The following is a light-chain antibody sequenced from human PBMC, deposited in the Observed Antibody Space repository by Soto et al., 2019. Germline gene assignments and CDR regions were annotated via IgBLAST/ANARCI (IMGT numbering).Light chain of an antibody. V-gene: IGLV7-46*01. J-gene: IGLJ3*02. CDR3: LLSYSGPRV. CDR1: TGAVTSGHY. Sequence: QAVVTQEPSLTVSPGGTVTLTCGSSTGAVTSGHYPYWFQQKPGQAPRTLIYDTSNKHSWTPVRFSGFLLGGKAALPLSGAQPEDEAEYYCLLSYSGPRVFGGGTKVTVL. CDR2: DTS.